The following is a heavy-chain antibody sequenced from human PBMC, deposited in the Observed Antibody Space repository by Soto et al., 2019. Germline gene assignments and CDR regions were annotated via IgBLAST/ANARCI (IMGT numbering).Heavy chain of an antibody. CDR2: ISDTGGRT. D-gene: IGHD3-16*01. J-gene: IGHJ4*02. Sequence: EVQLLESGGGLVQPEGSLTLSCAASGFTLNNFGMSWVRQGPGKGLEWVSSISDTGGRTFYADSVKGRFAISRDNSQNTLYLQLDRQRAEERAIYYSLRARPRNYYGPDHCGQGALVTVSS. CDR3: LRARPRNYYGPDH. V-gene: IGHV3-23*01. CDR1: GFTLNNFG.